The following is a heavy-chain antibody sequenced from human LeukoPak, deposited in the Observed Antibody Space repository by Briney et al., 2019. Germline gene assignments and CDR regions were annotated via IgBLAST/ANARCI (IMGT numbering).Heavy chain of an antibody. CDR3: AKAPVTTCSGAYCYPFDY. Sequence: GGSLRLSCAASGFTFSSYSMNWVRQAPGKGLEWVSSISSSSSYIYYADSVKGRFTISRDSSKNTLYLQMNSLRAEDAAVYYCAKAPVTTCSGAYCYPFDYWGQGTLVTVSS. D-gene: IGHD2-15*01. CDR2: ISSSSSYI. CDR1: GFTFSSYS. J-gene: IGHJ4*02. V-gene: IGHV3-21*04.